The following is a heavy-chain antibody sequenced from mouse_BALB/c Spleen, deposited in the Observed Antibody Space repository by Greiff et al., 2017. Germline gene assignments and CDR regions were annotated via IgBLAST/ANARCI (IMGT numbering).Heavy chain of an antibody. CDR3: ARYLYGPMDY. V-gene: IGHV3-2*02. J-gene: IGHJ4*01. D-gene: IGHD1-1*01. Sequence: EVKLVESGPGLVKPSQSLSLTCTVTGYSITSDYAWNWIRQFPGNKLEWMGYISYSGSTSYNPSLKSRISITRDTSKNQFFLQLNSVTTEDTATYYCARYLYGPMDYWGQGTSVTVSS. CDR2: ISYSGST. CDR1: GYSITSDYA.